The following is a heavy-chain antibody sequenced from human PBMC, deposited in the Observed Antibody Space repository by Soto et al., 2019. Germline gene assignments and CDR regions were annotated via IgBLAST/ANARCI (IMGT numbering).Heavy chain of an antibody. D-gene: IGHD3-10*01. CDR1: GFSFITYW. V-gene: IGHV3-7*05. CDR3: ARGGNWFDP. CDR2: IDQGGGEK. J-gene: IGHJ5*02. Sequence: EVQLLESGGGLVHPGWYLRLSCAASGFSFITYWVAWVLQARGKGLEWVANIDQGGGEKYYVDSVRGRFTISRDNAKNSLYLQMNSLRAEDTAIDYCARGGNWFDPWGQGTLVSVSS.